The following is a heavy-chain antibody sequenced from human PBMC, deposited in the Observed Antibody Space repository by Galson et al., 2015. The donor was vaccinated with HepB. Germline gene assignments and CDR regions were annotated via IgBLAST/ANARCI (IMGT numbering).Heavy chain of an antibody. CDR1: GFIFDDHA. Sequence: SMRLSCAASGFIFDDHAMHWVRQAPGKGLEWVSGISWNSGSIGYADSVKGRFTISRDNAKNSLYLQMNSLRAEDTALYYCAKGPFDYWGQGTLVTVSS. V-gene: IGHV3-9*01. J-gene: IGHJ4*02. CDR3: AKGPFDY. CDR2: ISWNSGSI.